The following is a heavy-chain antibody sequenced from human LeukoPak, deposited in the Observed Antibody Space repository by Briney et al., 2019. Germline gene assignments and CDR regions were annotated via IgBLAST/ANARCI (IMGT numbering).Heavy chain of an antibody. J-gene: IGHJ4*02. CDR3: ARGGDSGYDYTRGTYFDY. CDR1: GGSFSGYY. D-gene: IGHD5-12*01. Sequence: SETLSLTCAVYGGSFSGYYWSWIRQPPGKVLEWIGEIHHSGSTNYNPSLKSRVTISVDTAKNQSSLKLSSVTAADTAVYYCARGGDSGYDYTRGTYFDYWGQGTLVTVSS. CDR2: IHHSGST. V-gene: IGHV4-34*01.